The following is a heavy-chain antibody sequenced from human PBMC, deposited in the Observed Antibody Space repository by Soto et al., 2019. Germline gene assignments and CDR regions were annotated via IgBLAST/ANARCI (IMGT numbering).Heavy chain of an antibody. J-gene: IGHJ4*02. Sequence: ASVKVSCKASGYKFINHYIHWVRQAPGVGPEWMGIINPNGGGTDYAQKFQGRVTMTTDTYASTVHRELSSLRSEDTAVYFCARGSSASATSYSFDYWGQGTLVTVSS. CDR2: INPNGGGT. CDR1: GYKFINHY. V-gene: IGHV1-46*01. CDR3: ARGSSASATSYSFDY. D-gene: IGHD3-10*01.